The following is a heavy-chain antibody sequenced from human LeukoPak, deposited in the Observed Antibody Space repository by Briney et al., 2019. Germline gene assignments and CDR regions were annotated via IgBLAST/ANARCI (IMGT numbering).Heavy chain of an antibody. CDR1: GFTFSDYY. V-gene: IGHV3-11*03. Sequence: GGSLRLSCAASGFTFSDYYMSWVRQARGRGLEWVSYISSGSSYTNYADSVKGRFTISRDNAKNSLYLQMNSLRAEDTAVYYCARSNYDSSGYYPELDYWGQETLVTVSS. CDR2: ISSGSSYT. D-gene: IGHD3-22*01. J-gene: IGHJ4*02. CDR3: ARSNYDSSGYYPELDY.